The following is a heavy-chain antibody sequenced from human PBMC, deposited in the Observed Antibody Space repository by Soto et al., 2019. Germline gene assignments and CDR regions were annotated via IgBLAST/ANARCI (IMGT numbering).Heavy chain of an antibody. CDR3: AREVAADGTFREDVFDI. V-gene: IGHV1-69*12. Sequence: QVHLVQSGAEVKKPGSSVKVSCKAPGGTFSNHAINWVQQAPGQGLEWLGRIIPILTTTNYAQKFQGRVSMTADESTTTSSMELSSLKHDDTAVYYCAREVAADGTFREDVFDIWGQGTLVTVSS. D-gene: IGHD6-13*01. J-gene: IGHJ3*02. CDR2: IIPILTTT. CDR1: GGTFSNHA.